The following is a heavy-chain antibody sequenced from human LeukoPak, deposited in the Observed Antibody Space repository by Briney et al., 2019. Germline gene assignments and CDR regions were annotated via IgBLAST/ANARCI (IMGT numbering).Heavy chain of an antibody. Sequence: TGGSLRLSCAASGFNFDDYAMHWVRQAPGKGLEWVSAISGSGGSTYYADSVKGRFTISRDNSKNTLYLQMNSLRAGDTALYYCAKESLRGHSYGFDNWGQGTLVTVSS. J-gene: IGHJ4*02. CDR2: ISGSGGST. V-gene: IGHV3-23*01. D-gene: IGHD5-18*01. CDR3: AKESLRGHSYGFDN. CDR1: GFNFDDYA.